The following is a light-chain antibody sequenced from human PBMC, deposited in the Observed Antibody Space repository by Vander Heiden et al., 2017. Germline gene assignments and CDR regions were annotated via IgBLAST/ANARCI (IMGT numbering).Light chain of an antibody. CDR3: QQYYSSPFA. Sequence: EMVLTQSPGTLSLSPGERATLSSRASQCVSSNYLAWYQQKPGQAPRLLIYGASSRATGVPDRFSGSGSGTDFTLTISRLEPEDFAVYYCQQYYSSPFAFGQGTRLEIK. CDR2: GAS. J-gene: IGKJ5*01. V-gene: IGKV3-20*01. CDR1: QCVSSNY.